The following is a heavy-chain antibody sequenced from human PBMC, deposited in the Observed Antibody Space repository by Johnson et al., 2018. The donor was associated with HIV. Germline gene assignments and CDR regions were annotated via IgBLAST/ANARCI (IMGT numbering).Heavy chain of an antibody. D-gene: IGHD5-12*01. CDR2: IKQDGSEK. V-gene: IGHV3-7*01. Sequence: VQLVESGGGLVQPGGSLRLSCAASGFTFSSYWMNWVRQVPGKGLEWVANIKQDGSEKYYVDSVKGRFTISRDNAKNSMYLQMNSLRAEDTTVYYCAKGLYSGYEEDAFDIWGQGTMVTVSS. CDR1: GFTFSSYW. CDR3: AKGLYSGYEEDAFDI. J-gene: IGHJ3*02.